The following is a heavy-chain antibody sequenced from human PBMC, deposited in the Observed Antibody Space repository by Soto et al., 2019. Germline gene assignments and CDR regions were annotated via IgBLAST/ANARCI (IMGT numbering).Heavy chain of an antibody. Sequence: SETLSLTCAVSGYSISSGYYWGWIRQPPGKGLEWIGSICHSGSTYYNPSLKGRVTISVDTSKNQFSLKLSSVTAADTAVYYCARANYYFDYWGPGTLVTVSS. CDR2: ICHSGST. CDR1: GYSISSGYY. CDR3: ARANYYFDY. V-gene: IGHV4-38-2*01. D-gene: IGHD1-1*01. J-gene: IGHJ4*02.